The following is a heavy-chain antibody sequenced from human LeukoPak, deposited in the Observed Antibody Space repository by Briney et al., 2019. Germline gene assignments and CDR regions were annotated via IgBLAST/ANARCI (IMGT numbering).Heavy chain of an antibody. Sequence: GGSLRLSCAASGFTFDDYGMSWVRQAPGKGLEWVSGINWNGGSTFYADSVKGRFTISRDNSKNTLYVQMNSLRAEDTAVYYCARTYDGSGFHSLDSWGQGTLVTVSS. CDR2: INWNGGST. CDR1: GFTFDDYG. D-gene: IGHD3-22*01. CDR3: ARTYDGSGFHSLDS. V-gene: IGHV3-20*04. J-gene: IGHJ4*02.